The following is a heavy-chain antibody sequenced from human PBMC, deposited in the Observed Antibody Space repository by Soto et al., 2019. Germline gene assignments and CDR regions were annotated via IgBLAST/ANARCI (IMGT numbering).Heavy chain of an antibody. Sequence: GGSVKVSCKASGYTFTSYSMHLVRQAPGQRLEWMGWINAGNGNTKYSQKFQGRVTITRDTSASTAYMELSSLRSEDTAVYYCASSRITMVPYGMDVWGQGTTVTVSS. V-gene: IGHV1-3*01. CDR2: INAGNGNT. J-gene: IGHJ6*02. CDR1: GYTFTSYS. CDR3: ASSRITMVPYGMDV. D-gene: IGHD3-10*01.